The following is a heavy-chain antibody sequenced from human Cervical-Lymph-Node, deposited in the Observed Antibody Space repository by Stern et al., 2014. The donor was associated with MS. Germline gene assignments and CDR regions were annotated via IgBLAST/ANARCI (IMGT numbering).Heavy chain of an antibody. J-gene: IGHJ4*02. V-gene: IGHV3-23*04. CDR2: ISGSGGTT. CDR3: AKTSQLLSLPKTFDS. Sequence: EVQLVQSGGGLVQPGRSLRLSCAVSGFTFSNYAMSWVRQAPGKGLEWVSVISGSGGTTYYADSVKGRFTISRDNSKNTLYLQMNSLRADDTAVYYCAKTSQLLSLPKTFDSWGRGTLVTVSS. CDR1: GFTFSNYA. D-gene: IGHD2-2*01.